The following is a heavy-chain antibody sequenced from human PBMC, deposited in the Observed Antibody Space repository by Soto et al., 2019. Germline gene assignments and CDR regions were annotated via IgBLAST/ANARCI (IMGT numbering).Heavy chain of an antibody. J-gene: IGHJ4*02. D-gene: IGHD6-13*01. CDR2: IYYSGST. Sequence: QLQLQESGPGLVKPSETLSLTCTVSGGSISSSSYYWGWIRQPPGKGLEWIGSIYYSGSTYYNPSLKSRVTISVDTSKNQFSLKLSSVTAADTAVYYCASVPTLAAGYYFDYWGQGTLVTVSS. V-gene: IGHV4-39*01. CDR1: GGSISSSSYY. CDR3: ASVPTLAAGYYFDY.